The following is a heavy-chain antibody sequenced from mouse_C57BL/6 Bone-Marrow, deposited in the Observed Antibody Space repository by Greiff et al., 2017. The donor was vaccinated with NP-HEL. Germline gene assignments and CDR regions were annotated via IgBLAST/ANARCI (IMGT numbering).Heavy chain of an antibody. CDR1: GYTFTNYW. V-gene: IGHV1-63*01. CDR2: IYPGGGYT. J-gene: IGHJ4*01. CDR3: ARYTLITTVRYYAMDY. D-gene: IGHD1-1*01. Sequence: VMLVESGAELVRPGTSVKMSCKASGYTFTNYWIGWAKQRPGHGLEWIGDIYPGGGYTNYNEKFKGKATLTADKSSSTAYMQFSSLTSEDSAIYYCARYTLITTVRYYAMDYWGQGTSVTVSS.